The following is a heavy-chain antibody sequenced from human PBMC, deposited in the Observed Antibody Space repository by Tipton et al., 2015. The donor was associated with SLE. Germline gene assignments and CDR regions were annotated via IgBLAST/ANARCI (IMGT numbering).Heavy chain of an antibody. CDR1: GASISSSDYS. D-gene: IGHD5-12*01. CDR3: ARLVGGYAR. V-gene: IGHV4-39*01. Sequence: GLVKPSETLSLTCNVSGASISSSDYSWGWMRQPPGEGLEWIGTIYYNGGTHSNPSLKSRVSISVDTSKNQLSLKSISVTAADTAVYFCARLVGGYARWGQGTLVTVSS. J-gene: IGHJ4*02. CDR2: IYYNGGT.